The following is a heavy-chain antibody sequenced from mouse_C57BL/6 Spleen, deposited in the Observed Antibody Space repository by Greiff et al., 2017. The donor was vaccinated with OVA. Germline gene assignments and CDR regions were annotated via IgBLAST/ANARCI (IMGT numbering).Heavy chain of an antibody. V-gene: IGHV1-50*01. Sequence: VQLQQPGAELVKPGASVKLSCKASGYTFTSYWMQWVKQRPGQGLEWIGEIDPSDSYTNYNHKIKGKATLTVDTSATTAYMQLSNLTSEDSAVFYCARFPHYYGSSYAMDYWGQRTSVTVSS. CDR1: GYTFTSYW. D-gene: IGHD1-1*01. J-gene: IGHJ4*01. CDR3: ARFPHYYGSSYAMDY. CDR2: IDPSDSYT.